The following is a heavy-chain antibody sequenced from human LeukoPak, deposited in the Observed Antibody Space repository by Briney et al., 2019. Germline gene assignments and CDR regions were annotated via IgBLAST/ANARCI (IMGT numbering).Heavy chain of an antibody. J-gene: IGHJ3*02. CDR3: AREDTYSFGSENADALDI. Sequence: AGGSLRLSCAASGFTFSDHYMAWIRQAPGKGPEWILKISPTSHFTDYADSVRGRFTVSRDNAENSLHLQMNSVRADDTAVYYCAREDTYSFGSENADALDIWGQGTMVSVAS. CDR2: ISPTSHFT. CDR1: GFTFSDHY. D-gene: IGHD3-10*01. V-gene: IGHV3-11*05.